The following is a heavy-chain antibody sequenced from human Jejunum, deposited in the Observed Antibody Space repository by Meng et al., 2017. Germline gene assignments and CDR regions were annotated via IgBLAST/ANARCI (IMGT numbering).Heavy chain of an antibody. CDR3: ARGGHYSFDY. V-gene: IGHV4-4*02. CDR1: GGSISSVYW. Sequence: QGAPQESGPGLVKPSEPLSLTCAVSGGSISSVYWWTWVRQSPGKGLEWIGEIYHSGSTNYNPSLKSRVTISVDKSKNQFSLKLTSVTAADTAVYYCARGGHYSFDYWGQGTLVTVSS. J-gene: IGHJ4*02. D-gene: IGHD2-21*02. CDR2: IYHSGST.